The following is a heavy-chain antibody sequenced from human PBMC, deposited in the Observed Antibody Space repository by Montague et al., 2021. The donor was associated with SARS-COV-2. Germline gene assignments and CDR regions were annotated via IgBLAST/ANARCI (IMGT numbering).Heavy chain of an antibody. V-gene: IGHV2-5*02. CDR1: GFSLSTRGVG. Sequence: PALVKPTQTLTLTCTFSGFSLSTRGVGVGWIRQPPGKALEWLALTYWDDDERYSPSLESRLTISKDNSKNQVVLTMTKMAPVDTATYYCAHTKAPAGDRWFDPWGQGTPVTVSS. CDR3: AHTKAPAGDRWFDP. D-gene: IGHD6-13*01. CDR2: TYWDDDE. J-gene: IGHJ5*02.